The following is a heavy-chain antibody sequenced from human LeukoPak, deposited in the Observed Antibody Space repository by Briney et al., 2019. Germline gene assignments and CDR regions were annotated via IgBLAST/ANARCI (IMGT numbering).Heavy chain of an antibody. D-gene: IGHD6-13*01. V-gene: IGHV3-48*03. Sequence: PGGSLRLSCAASGFPFSSYEMHWLRQAPGKGLEWVAHISGISGNILYSDSVKGRFSVSRDNANNLLYLQMNSLRVEDTAVYYCAREKIPALVFAPWGQGTLVAVSP. CDR2: ISGISGNI. CDR1: GFPFSSYE. J-gene: IGHJ5*02. CDR3: AREKIPALVFAP.